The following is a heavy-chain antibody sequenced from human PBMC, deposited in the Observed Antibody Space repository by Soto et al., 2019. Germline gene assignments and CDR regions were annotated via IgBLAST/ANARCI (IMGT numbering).Heavy chain of an antibody. CDR2: INPNSGGT. V-gene: IGHV1-2*04. CDR3: ARDSTLRLGELSLDFDY. J-gene: IGHJ4*02. D-gene: IGHD3-16*02. CDR1: GYTFTGYY. Sequence: ASVKVSCKASGYTFTGYYMHWVRQAPGQGLEWMGWINPNSGGTNYAQKFQGWVTMTRDTSISTAYMELSRLRSDDTAVYYCARDSTLRLGELSLDFDYWGQGTLVTVS.